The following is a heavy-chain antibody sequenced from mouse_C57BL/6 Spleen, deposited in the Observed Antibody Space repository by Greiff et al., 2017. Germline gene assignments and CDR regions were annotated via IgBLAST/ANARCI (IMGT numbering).Heavy chain of an antibody. CDR2: IYPGDGDT. V-gene: IGHV1-82*01. CDR3: AIPYFDY. CDR1: GYAFSSSW. J-gene: IGHJ2*01. Sequence: QVQLQQSGPELVKPGASVKISCKASGYAFSSSWMNWVKQRPGKGLEWIGRIYPGDGDTNYNGKFKGKATLTADKSSSTAYMQLSSLTSEDSAVYFCAIPYFDYWGQGTTLTVSS.